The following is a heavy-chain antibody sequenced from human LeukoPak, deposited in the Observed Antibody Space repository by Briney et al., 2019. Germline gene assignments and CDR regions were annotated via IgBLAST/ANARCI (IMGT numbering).Heavy chain of an antibody. CDR3: ARGRTGYGGNSRPDNFDY. V-gene: IGHV3-53*01. Sequence: GGSLRLSCAASGFTVSSNYMSWVRQAPGKGLEWVSVIYSGGSTYYADSVKGRFTISRDNSKNTLYLQMNSLRAEDTAVYYCARGRTGYGGNSRPDNFDYWGQGTLVTVSS. CDR1: GFTVSSNY. J-gene: IGHJ4*02. D-gene: IGHD4-23*01. CDR2: IYSGGST.